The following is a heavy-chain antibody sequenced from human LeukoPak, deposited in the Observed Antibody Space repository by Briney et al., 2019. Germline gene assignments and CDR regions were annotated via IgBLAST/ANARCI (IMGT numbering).Heavy chain of an antibody. CDR3: ARRSTGYSSNWYYFDY. V-gene: IGHV3-21*01. J-gene: IGHJ4*02. CDR2: ISSSSYI. CDR1: GFTFSSYS. D-gene: IGHD6-13*01. Sequence: GGSLRLSCAASGFTFSSYSMNWVRQAPGKGLEWVSSISSSSYIYYADSVKGRFTISRDNAKNSLYLQMNSLRAEDTAVYYCARRSTGYSSNWYYFDYWGQGTLVTVSS.